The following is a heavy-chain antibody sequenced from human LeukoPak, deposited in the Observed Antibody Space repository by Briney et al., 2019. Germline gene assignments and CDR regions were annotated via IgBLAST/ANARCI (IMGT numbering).Heavy chain of an antibody. CDR1: GFTFGAYA. J-gene: IGHJ4*02. V-gene: IGHV3-49*04. CDR3: ARDQYAGYDPYYFDY. Sequence: GGSLRLSCTASGFTFGAYAMTWVRQAPGKGLEWVSFIRSRTYGGTTEYAASVKGRFTISRDDSKSIAYLQMNSLKNEDTAVYYCARDQYAGYDPYYFDYWGQGTLVTVSS. CDR2: IRSRTYGGTT. D-gene: IGHD2-2*01.